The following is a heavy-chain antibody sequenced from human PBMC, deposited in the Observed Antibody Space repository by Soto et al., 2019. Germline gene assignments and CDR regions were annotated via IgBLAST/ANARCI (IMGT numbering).Heavy chain of an antibody. V-gene: IGHV4-59*08. D-gene: IGHD3-3*01. CDR2: IYYSGST. Sequence: SETLSLTCTVSGGSISSYYWSWIRQPPGKGLEWIGYIYYSGSTNYNPSLKSRVTISVDTSKNQFSLKLSSVTAADTAVYYCARTKGSSNPFWSGYPTWYYMDVWGKGTTVTVSS. CDR1: GGSISSYY. J-gene: IGHJ6*03. CDR3: ARTKGSSNPFWSGYPTWYYMDV.